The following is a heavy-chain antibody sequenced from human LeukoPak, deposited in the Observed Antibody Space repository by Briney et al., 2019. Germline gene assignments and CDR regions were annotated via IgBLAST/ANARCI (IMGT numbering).Heavy chain of an antibody. CDR3: TRGHWGLQS. Sequence: SETLSLTCTVSGAPFTDYYWSWIRQSPGKGLEWISYIHHSGNSDYNPSLRSRVTTSLDTSKNQFSLNLISVTAADTAVYYCTRGHWGLQSWSQGTLVTVSS. J-gene: IGHJ5*02. CDR2: IHHSGNS. V-gene: IGHV4-59*01. CDR1: GAPFTDYY. D-gene: IGHD7-27*01.